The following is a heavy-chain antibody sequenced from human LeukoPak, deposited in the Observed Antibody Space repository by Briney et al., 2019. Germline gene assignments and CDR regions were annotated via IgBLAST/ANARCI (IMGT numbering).Heavy chain of an antibody. CDR3: ARGDYDFWSGYFDY. CDR1: GFTFSNYS. Sequence: GGSLRLSCEASGFTFSNYSMNWARQAPGKGLEWVSSISSSSSYIYYADSVKGRFTISRDNAKNSLYLQMNSLRAEDTAVYYCARGDYDFWSGYFDYWGQGTLVTVSS. CDR2: ISSSSSYI. D-gene: IGHD3-3*01. V-gene: IGHV3-21*01. J-gene: IGHJ4*02.